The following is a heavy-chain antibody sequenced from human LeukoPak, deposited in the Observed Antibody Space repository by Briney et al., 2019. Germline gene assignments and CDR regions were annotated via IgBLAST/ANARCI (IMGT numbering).Heavy chain of an antibody. CDR3: ATAVASSSGWYADY. Sequence: GGSLRLSCAASGFTFRSYGMHWVRQAPGKRLEWVAVIWYDGSNKYYADSVKGRFTVSRDNSKNTLYLQMNSLRAEDTAVYYCATAVASSSGWYADYWGQGTLVTVSP. V-gene: IGHV3-33*01. D-gene: IGHD6-19*01. J-gene: IGHJ4*02. CDR1: GFTFRSYG. CDR2: IWYDGSNK.